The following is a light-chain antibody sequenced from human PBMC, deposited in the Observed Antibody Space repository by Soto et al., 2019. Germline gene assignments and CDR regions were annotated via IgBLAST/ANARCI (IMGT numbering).Light chain of an antibody. Sequence: QSVLTQPPSVSGAPGQRVTISCTGSSSNIGAGYDVHWYQQLPGTAPKLLIYDNTNRPSGVPDRFSGSKSGTSASLAITGLQAEDEADYDCQSYDSSLSAYVFGTGTKVTGL. V-gene: IGLV1-40*01. CDR2: DNT. J-gene: IGLJ1*01. CDR1: SSNIGAGYD. CDR3: QSYDSSLSAYV.